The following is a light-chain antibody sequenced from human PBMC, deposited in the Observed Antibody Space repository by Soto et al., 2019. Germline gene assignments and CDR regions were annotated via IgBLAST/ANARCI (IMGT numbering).Light chain of an antibody. V-gene: IGKV1-5*01. CDR2: GAS. CDR1: QSIRYY. Sequence: DIQLTQSPPTLSASVGDRVTITCRASQSIRYYLAWYQQMPGKAPKLLIYGASSLQSGVPSRFSGSGSRTEFTLTIISLQPDDFATYFCQHHNSYSQTFGQGTKV. J-gene: IGKJ1*01. CDR3: QHHNSYSQT.